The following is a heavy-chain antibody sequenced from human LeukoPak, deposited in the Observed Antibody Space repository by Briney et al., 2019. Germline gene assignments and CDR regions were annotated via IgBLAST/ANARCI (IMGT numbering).Heavy chain of an antibody. CDR3: AKGLGIFNGQPFDV. V-gene: IGHV3-7*03. Sequence: GGSLRLSCAASGFTFSTYWMNWVRQAPGKGLEWVANLNQDGNEKYYVDSVEGRFTISRDNAKNSLYLQMNGLRADDTALYYCAKGLGIFNGQPFDVWGQGTMVTVSS. J-gene: IGHJ3*01. CDR2: LNQDGNEK. CDR1: GFTFSTYW. D-gene: IGHD2/OR15-2a*01.